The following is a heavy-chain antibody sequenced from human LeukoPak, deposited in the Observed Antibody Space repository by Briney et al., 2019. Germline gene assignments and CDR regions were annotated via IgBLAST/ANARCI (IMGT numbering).Heavy chain of an antibody. CDR1: GYTFTSYG. D-gene: IGHD1-26*01. CDR3: ARVSYRDNWFDP. V-gene: IGHV1-18*01. Sequence: ASVKVSCKASGYTFTSYGISWVRQAPGQGLEWMGWISAYNGNTNYAQKLQGRVTMTTDTSTSTAYMELSSLRSDDTAVYYCARVSYRDNWFDPWGQGTLVTVSS. J-gene: IGHJ5*02. CDR2: ISAYNGNT.